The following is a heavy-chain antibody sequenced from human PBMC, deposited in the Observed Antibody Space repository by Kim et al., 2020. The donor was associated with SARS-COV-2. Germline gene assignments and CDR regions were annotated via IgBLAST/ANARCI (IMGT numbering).Heavy chain of an antibody. V-gene: IGHV3-15*01. CDR1: GFTFSNAW. D-gene: IGHD2-2*01. CDR2: IKSKTDGGTT. J-gene: IGHJ4*02. CDR3: TTAGLGCSSTSCYGVDYFDY. Sequence: GGSLRLSCAASGFTFSNAWMSWVRQAPGKGLEWVGRIKSKTDGGTTDYAAPVKGRFTISRDDSKYTLYLQMNSLKTEATAVYYCTTAGLGCSSTSCYGVDYFDYWGQGTLVTVSS.